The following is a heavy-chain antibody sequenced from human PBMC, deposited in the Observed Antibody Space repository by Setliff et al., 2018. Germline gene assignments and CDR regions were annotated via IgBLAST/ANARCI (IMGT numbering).Heavy chain of an antibody. Sequence: SETLSLTCTVSGGSISDYDASISGYYWSWIRQPAGKGLEWIGRIYTSGSTNYNPSLKSRVTMSVDTSKNQFSLKLSSVTAADTAVYYCARSYYNFWSGYYRVNWFDPWGQGTRVTVSS. D-gene: IGHD3-3*01. V-gene: IGHV4-4*07. J-gene: IGHJ5*02. CDR1: GGSISDYDASISGYY. CDR3: ARSYYNFWSGYYRVNWFDP. CDR2: IYTSGST.